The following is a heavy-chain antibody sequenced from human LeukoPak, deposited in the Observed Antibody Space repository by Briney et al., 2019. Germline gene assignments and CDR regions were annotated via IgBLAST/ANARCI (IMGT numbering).Heavy chain of an antibody. CDR3: AKGPYSDSSEWFDP. CDR1: GFTFSGYA. J-gene: IGHJ5*02. CDR2: ISGSGGRT. Sequence: GGSLRLSCAASGFTFSGYAMGWVRQAPGKGLDWVSSISGSGGRTYYPDSVKGRFTISRDNPKNTLYLQMSSLRAEDTAVYYCAKGPYSDSSEWFDPWGQGTLVTVSS. D-gene: IGHD6-6*01. V-gene: IGHV3-23*01.